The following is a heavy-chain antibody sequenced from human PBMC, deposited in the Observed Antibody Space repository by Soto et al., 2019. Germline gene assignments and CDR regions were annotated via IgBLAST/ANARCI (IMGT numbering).Heavy chain of an antibody. D-gene: IGHD2-21*01. Sequence: QVQLQESGPGLVKPSQTLSLTCTVSGDSISRGGYYWNWLRQHPRKGLEWIGYIYHSGSTIYNPSLKSRVPKSFDTSKNGLSLEVSNVTAADTAVYYCARDGAGAYGIGWFDPWGQGILVTVSS. V-gene: IGHV4-31*03. CDR3: ARDGAGAYGIGWFDP. CDR1: GDSISRGGYY. J-gene: IGHJ5*02. CDR2: IYHSGST.